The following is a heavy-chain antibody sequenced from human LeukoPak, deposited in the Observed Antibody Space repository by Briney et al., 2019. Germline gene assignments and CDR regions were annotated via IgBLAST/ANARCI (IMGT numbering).Heavy chain of an antibody. CDR1: GDTLTEFA. CDR3: ARDSPMDV. V-gene: IGHV1-24*01. CDR2: FDPEDGET. Sequence: ASVKVSCKVSGDTLTEFAMHWVRQAPGKGLEWMGGFDPEDGETIYAQKFQGRVIMSADTSTDTAYMELSSLRSEDTAVYYCARDSPMDVWGQGTTVTVSS. J-gene: IGHJ6*02.